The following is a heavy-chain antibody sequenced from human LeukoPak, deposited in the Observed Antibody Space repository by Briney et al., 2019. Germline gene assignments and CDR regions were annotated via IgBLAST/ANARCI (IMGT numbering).Heavy chain of an antibody. Sequence: GGSLRLSCAASGVTFSSYAMSWVRQAPGKGLEWVSAISGSGGSTYYADSVKGRFTISRDNSKNTLYLQMNSLRAEDTAVYYCAKDRGYIVVVVAATSWFDPWGQGTLVTVSS. CDR1: GVTFSSYA. CDR3: AKDRGYIVVVVAATSWFDP. D-gene: IGHD2-15*01. J-gene: IGHJ5*02. V-gene: IGHV3-23*01. CDR2: ISGSGGST.